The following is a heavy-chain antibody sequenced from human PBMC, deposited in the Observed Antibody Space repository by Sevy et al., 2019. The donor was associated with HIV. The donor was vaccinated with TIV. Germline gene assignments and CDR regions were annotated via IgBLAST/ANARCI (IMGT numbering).Heavy chain of an antibody. CDR2: INPNSGGT. V-gene: IGHV1-2*02. Sequence: ASVKVSCKASGYTFTGYYMHWVRQAPGQGLEWMGWINPNSGGTNYEQKFQGRATMTRDTSISTAYMVLSRLRSDDTAVYYCATLYTYYDFWSGSTLYGMDVWGQGTTVTVSS. J-gene: IGHJ6*02. CDR1: GYTFTGYY. CDR3: ATLYTYYDFWSGSTLYGMDV. D-gene: IGHD3-3*01.